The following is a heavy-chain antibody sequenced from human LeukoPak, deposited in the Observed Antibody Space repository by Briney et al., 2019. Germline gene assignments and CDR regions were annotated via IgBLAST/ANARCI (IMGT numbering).Heavy chain of an antibody. CDR1: GFTSSSYG. V-gene: IGHV3-30*02. Sequence: GGSLRLSCAASGFTSSSYGMHWVRQAPGKGLEWVAFIRYDGSNKYYADSVKGRFTISRDNSKNTLYLQMNSLRAEDTAVYYCAKDLTGTTSFDYWGQGTLVTVSS. CDR2: IRYDGSNK. D-gene: IGHD1-14*01. J-gene: IGHJ4*02. CDR3: AKDLTGTTSFDY.